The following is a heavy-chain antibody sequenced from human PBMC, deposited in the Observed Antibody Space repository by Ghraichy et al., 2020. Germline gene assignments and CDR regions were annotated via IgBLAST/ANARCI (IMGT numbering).Heavy chain of an antibody. CDR2: INPNSGGT. Sequence: ASVKVSCKASGYTFTGYYMHWVRQAPGQGLEWMGRINPNSGGTNYAQKFQGRVTMTRDTSISTAYMELRRLRSDDPAVYYCASLRYYDFWSGYPEGYFDYWGHGTLVTVSP. CDR1: GYTFTGYY. CDR3: ASLRYYDFWSGYPEGYFDY. J-gene: IGHJ4*01. V-gene: IGHV1-2*06. D-gene: IGHD3-3*01.